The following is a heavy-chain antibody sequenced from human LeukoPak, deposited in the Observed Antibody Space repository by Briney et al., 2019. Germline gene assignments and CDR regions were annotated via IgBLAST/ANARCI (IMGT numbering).Heavy chain of an antibody. D-gene: IGHD1-26*01. CDR1: GGSISSSSYY. CDR3: ERRAVGATPYFDY. CDR2: IYYSGST. J-gene: IGHJ4*02. V-gene: IGHV4-39*01. Sequence: SETLSLTCTVSGGSISSSSYYWGWIRQPPGKGLEWIGSIYYSGSTYYNPSLKSRVTISVDTSKNQFSLKLSSVTAADTAVYYCERRAVGATPYFDYWGQGTLVTVSS.